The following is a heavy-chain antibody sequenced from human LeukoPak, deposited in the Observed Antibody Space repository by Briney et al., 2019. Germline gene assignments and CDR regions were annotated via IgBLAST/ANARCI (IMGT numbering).Heavy chain of an antibody. CDR2: ISGSGGNT. Sequence: GGSLRLSCAASGFTLSSYSMNWVRQAPGKGLEWVSSISGSGGNTYYADSVKGRFTISRDNSKNTLYLQMNSLRAEDTAVYYCAKPARTDAFDIWGQGTMVTVSS. D-gene: IGHD1-14*01. CDR1: GFTLSSYS. J-gene: IGHJ3*02. CDR3: AKPARTDAFDI. V-gene: IGHV3-23*01.